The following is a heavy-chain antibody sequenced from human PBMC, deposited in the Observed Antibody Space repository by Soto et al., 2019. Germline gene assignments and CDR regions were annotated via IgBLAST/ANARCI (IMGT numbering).Heavy chain of an antibody. CDR1: GYTFASYA. Sequence: QVQLVQSGAEVKKPGASVKVSCKASGYTFASYAISWMRQAPGQGLEWMGWISAYNGNTNYAQKLQGTVTMTTATSTSTAYMELRSLKSDDTARKYSARDPPPPDYWGQGTLVTVSS. V-gene: IGHV1-18*01. J-gene: IGHJ4*02. CDR3: ARDPPPPDY. CDR2: ISAYNGNT.